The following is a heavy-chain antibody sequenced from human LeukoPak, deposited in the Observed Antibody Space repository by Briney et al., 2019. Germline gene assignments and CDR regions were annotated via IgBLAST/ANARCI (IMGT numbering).Heavy chain of an antibody. V-gene: IGHV1-69*13. D-gene: IGHD2-2*01. Sequence: SVKVSCKASGYTFTSYYLHWVRQAPGQGLEWMGGIIPIFGTANYAQKFQGRVTITADESTSTAYMELSSLRSEDTAVYYCARADLGYCSSTSCYYFDYWGQGTLVTVSS. CDR2: IIPIFGTA. CDR3: ARADLGYCSSTSCYYFDY. CDR1: GYTFTSYY. J-gene: IGHJ4*02.